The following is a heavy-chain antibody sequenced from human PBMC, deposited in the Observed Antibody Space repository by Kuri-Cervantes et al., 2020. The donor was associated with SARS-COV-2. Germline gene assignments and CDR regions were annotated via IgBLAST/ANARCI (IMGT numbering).Heavy chain of an antibody. D-gene: IGHD3-3*01. CDR3: ARGVTIFGVVSYYYYMDV. Sequence: ASVKVSCKASGYTFTSYYMHWVRQAPGQGLEWMGITNPSGGSTSYAQKFQGRVTMTRDTSTSTVYMELSSLRSEDTAVHYCARGVTIFGVVSYYYYMDVWGKGTTVTVSS. J-gene: IGHJ6*03. CDR1: GYTFTSYY. CDR2: TNPSGGST. V-gene: IGHV1-46*01.